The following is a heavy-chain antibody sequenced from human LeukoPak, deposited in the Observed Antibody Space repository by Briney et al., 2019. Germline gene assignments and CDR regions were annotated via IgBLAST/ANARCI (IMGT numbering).Heavy chain of an antibody. CDR3: TRDGSRGYDTDS. J-gene: IGHJ4*02. CDR1: GFTFSSYS. Sequence: GGSLRLSCAASGFTFSSYSMNWVRQAPGKGLEWVSSISSSSSYIYYADSVKGRFTISRDNAKNSLCLQMNSLRAEDTAVYYCTRDGSRGYDTDSWGQGTLVTVSS. CDR2: ISSSSSYI. D-gene: IGHD3-3*01. V-gene: IGHV3-21*01.